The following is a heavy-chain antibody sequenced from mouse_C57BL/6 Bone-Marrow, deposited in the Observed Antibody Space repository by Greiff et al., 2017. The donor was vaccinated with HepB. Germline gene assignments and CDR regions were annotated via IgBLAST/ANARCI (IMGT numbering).Heavy chain of an antibody. D-gene: IGHD1-1*01. Sequence: EVKLMESGEGLVKPGGSLKLSCAASGFTFSSYAMSWVRQTPEKRLEWVAYISSGGDYIYYADTVKGRVPISRDNARNTLYLQMSSLKSEDTAMYYWTRDYYYGSSYAHWYFDVWGTGTTVTVSS. V-gene: IGHV5-9-1*02. CDR3: TRDYYYGSSYAHWYFDV. CDR1: GFTFSSYA. CDR2: ISSGGDYI. J-gene: IGHJ1*03.